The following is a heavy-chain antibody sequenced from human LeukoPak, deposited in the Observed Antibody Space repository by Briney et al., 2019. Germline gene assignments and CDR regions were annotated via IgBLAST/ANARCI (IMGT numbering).Heavy chain of an antibody. CDR2: IYPANSDT. D-gene: IGHD3-10*01. CDR3: ARERESGSSWFDP. Sequence: GESLKISCKASGYDFTNYRIGWVRQMPGKGLEWMAIIYPANSDTRYSASFQGQVTISADKSITTAYLQWSSLTASDTAMYYCARERESGSSWFDPWGRGTLVTVSS. CDR1: GYDFTNYR. V-gene: IGHV5-51*01. J-gene: IGHJ5*02.